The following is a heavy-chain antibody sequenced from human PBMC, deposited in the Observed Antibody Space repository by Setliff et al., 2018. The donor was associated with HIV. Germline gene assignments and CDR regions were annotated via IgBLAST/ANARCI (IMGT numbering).Heavy chain of an antibody. J-gene: IGHJ4*02. Sequence: SLRLSCAASGFTFSRYWMSWVRQAPGKGLEWVCNIKQDGSEKYYGDSVQGRFTVSRDNAENSVYLQMNSLRAEDTAVYYCARDGEEYWGQGTLVTVSS. CDR3: ARDGEEY. V-gene: IGHV3-7*01. CDR2: IKQDGSEK. D-gene: IGHD3-10*01. CDR1: GFTFSRYW.